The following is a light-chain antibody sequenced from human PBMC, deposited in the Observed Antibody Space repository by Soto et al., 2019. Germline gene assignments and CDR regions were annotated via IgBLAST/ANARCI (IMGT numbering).Light chain of an antibody. CDR2: EVS. CDR1: SSDVGAYTS. Sequence: QSVLTQPASVSGSPGQSITISCTGSSSDVGAYTSVSWYQQHPGKAPKLMIYEVSNRPSGVSRRFSGSKSGNTASLTISGLQAEDEADYYCSSYAGSSTYVFGTGTKVTVL. CDR3: SSYAGSSTYV. V-gene: IGLV2-14*01. J-gene: IGLJ1*01.